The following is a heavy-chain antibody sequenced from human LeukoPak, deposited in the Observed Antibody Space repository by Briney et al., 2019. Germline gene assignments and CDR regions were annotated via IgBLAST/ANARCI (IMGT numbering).Heavy chain of an antibody. V-gene: IGHV3-30*18. D-gene: IGHD6-13*01. CDR1: GFNFRNYG. CDR2: LSADGSHK. Sequence: PGGSLRLSCEPSGFNFRNYGMHWVRQAPGKGLEWVAVLSADGSHKQFADSVKDRFDISRDNSKQTLYLQMNGLKSEDTAVYYCAKGGVSDRGSWYGDYFDYWGQGTLVTVSS. J-gene: IGHJ4*02. CDR3: AKGGVSDRGSWYGDYFDY.